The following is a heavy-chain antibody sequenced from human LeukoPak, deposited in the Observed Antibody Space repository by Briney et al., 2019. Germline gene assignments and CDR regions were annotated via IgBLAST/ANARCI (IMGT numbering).Heavy chain of an antibody. CDR1: EVTVTSNY. CDR3: AELGITMIGGV. CDR2: IYPGGDI. V-gene: IGHV3-53*01. Sequence: GGSLRLSCAASEVTVTSNYMSWVRQGPGKGLQWVSVIYPGGDIYYADSVKGRFIISRDYSKNTLPLQMKSLTADDTAVYYCAELGITMIGGVWGKGATVTISS. J-gene: IGHJ6*04. D-gene: IGHD3-10*02.